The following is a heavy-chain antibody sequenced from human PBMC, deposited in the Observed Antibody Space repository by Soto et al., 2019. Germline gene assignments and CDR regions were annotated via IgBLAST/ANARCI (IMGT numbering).Heavy chain of an antibody. Sequence: PSETLSLTCAVYGGSFSGYYWSWIRQPPGKGLEWIGEINHSGSTNYNPSLKSRVTISVDTSKNQFSLKLSSVTAADTAVYYCARRGPRMAVRGVFDYWGQGNLVTVSS. CDR2: INHSGST. CDR1: GGSFSGYY. CDR3: ARRGPRMAVRGVFDY. V-gene: IGHV4-34*01. D-gene: IGHD3-10*01. J-gene: IGHJ4*02.